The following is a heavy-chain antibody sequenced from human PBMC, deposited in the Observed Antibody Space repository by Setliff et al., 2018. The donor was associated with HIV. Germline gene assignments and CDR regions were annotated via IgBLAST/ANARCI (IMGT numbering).Heavy chain of an antibody. D-gene: IGHD2-21*01. CDR3: AREIGITKSPYWYFDL. V-gene: IGHV4-59*11. CDR1: GASISSHY. J-gene: IGHJ2*01. CDR2: IYSSGST. Sequence: SETLSLTCTVSGASISSHYWTWIRQPPGKGLEWIGSIYSSGSTNYNPSLKSRLTISLDPSENQLSLKFNSVTAADTAVYFCAREIGITKSPYWYFDLWGRGTLVTVCS.